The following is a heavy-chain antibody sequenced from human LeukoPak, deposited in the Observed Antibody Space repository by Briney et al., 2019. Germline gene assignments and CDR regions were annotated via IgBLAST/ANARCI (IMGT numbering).Heavy chain of an antibody. CDR2: INPNSGST. D-gene: IGHD3-9*01. CDR3: ARGDILTGFPANWFDP. V-gene: IGHV1-2*02. CDR1: GYTFTGYY. J-gene: IGHJ5*02. Sequence: ASVKVSCKASGYTFTGYYMHWVRQAPGQGLEWMGWINPNSGSTNYAQKFQGRVTMTRDTSISTAYMELSRLRSDDTAVYYCARGDILTGFPANWFDPWGQGTLVTVSS.